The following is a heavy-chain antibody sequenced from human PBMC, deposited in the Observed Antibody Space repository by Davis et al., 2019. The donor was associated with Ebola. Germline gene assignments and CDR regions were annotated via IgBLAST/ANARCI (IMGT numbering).Heavy chain of an antibody. V-gene: IGHV1-2*06. D-gene: IGHD2-15*01. CDR3: ASPNARSDYSGGSCYSADNWFDP. CDR2: INPNSGGT. Sequence: ASVKVSCKASGYTFTGYYMHWVRQAPGQGLEWMGRINPNSGGTNYAQKFQGRVTMTRDTSISTAYMELSRLRSDDTAVDYCASPNARSDYSGGSCYSADNWFDPWGQGTLVTVSS. CDR1: GYTFTGYY. J-gene: IGHJ5*02.